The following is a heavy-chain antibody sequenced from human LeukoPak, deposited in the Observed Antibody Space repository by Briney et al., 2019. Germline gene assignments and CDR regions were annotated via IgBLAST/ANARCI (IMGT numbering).Heavy chain of an antibody. V-gene: IGHV4-4*08. CDR3: ARLTGNCTNGVCYADWFDP. J-gene: IGHJ5*02. Sequence: SETLCLTCAVSGGSLSSYYGSWIRQPPGKGLEGSGYISTSGSTNYTPSLKSRVTISVDTSKNQFSLKLSSVTAADTAVYYCARLTGNCTNGVCYADWFDPWGQGTLVTVSS. CDR1: GGSLSSYY. D-gene: IGHD2-8*01. CDR2: ISTSGST.